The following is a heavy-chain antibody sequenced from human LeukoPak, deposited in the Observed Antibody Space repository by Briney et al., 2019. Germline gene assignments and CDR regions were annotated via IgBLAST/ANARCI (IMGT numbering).Heavy chain of an antibody. CDR2: IKQDGSEK. J-gene: IGHJ4*02. CDR1: GFTFSSYW. CDR3: ARDSTMIVLDY. V-gene: IGHV3-7*01. Sequence: PGRSLRLSCAASGFTFSSYWMSWVRQAPGKGLEWVANIKQDGSEKYYVDSVKGRFTISRDNAKNSLYLQMNSLRAEDTAVYYCARDSTMIVLDYWGQGTLVTVSS. D-gene: IGHD3-22*01.